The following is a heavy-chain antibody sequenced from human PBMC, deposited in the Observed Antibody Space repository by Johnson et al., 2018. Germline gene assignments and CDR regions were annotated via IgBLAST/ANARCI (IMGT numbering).Heavy chain of an antibody. J-gene: IGHJ6*03. CDR2: INHSGST. V-gene: IGHV4-34*01. CDR3: ARGQQRVNYYYFYMDV. Sequence: QVQLQQWGAGLLKPSETLSLTCAVYGGSFSGYYWSWIRQPPGKGLEWIGEINHSGSTNYNPSLKSRVTISVDTSKNQFSLKLSSVTAADTAVYYCARGQQRVNYYYFYMDVWGKGTTVTVSS. CDR1: GGSFSGYY. D-gene: IGHD6-13*01.